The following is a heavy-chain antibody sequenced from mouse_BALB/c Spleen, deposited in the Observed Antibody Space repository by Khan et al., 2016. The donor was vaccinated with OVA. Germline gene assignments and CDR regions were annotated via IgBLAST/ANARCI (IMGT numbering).Heavy chain of an antibody. Sequence: VQLQESGAELARPGASVKMSCKASGYTFTSYTMHWVKQRPGQGLEWIGYINPSSGYTNYNQKFKDKATLTADKSSSTAYMQLSSLTSEDSAVYYCAREGAYYRSDGWFAYWGQGTLVTVS. CDR2: INPSSGYT. J-gene: IGHJ3*01. CDR1: GYTFTSYT. V-gene: IGHV1-4*01. CDR3: AREGAYYRSDGWFAY. D-gene: IGHD2-14*01.